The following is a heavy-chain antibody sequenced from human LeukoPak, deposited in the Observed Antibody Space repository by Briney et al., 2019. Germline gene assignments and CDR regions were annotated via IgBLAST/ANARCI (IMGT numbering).Heavy chain of an antibody. CDR3: AKGVLRYFDWLSSFDY. J-gene: IGHJ4*02. V-gene: IGHV3-23*01. CDR1: GFTFSSYG. CDR2: ISGSGGST. D-gene: IGHD3-9*01. Sequence: PGGSLRLSCAASGFTFSSYGMHWVRQAPGKGLEWVSAISGSGGSTYYADSVKGRFTISRDNSKNTLYLQMNSLRAEDTAVYYCAKGVLRYFDWLSSFDYWGQGTLVTVSS.